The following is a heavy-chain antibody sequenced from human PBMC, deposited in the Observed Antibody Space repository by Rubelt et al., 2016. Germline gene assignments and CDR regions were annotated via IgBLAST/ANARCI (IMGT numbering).Heavy chain of an antibody. Sequence: QVQLVQSGAEVKKPGASVKVSCKASGYTFTSYGISWVRQAPGQGLEYMGWITTSNDDTKYAQKLQGRVTNHTDNATGTAYMGLKSIRSGATAVYYCARKYHYYDSSGFDYWGQGTLVTVSS. CDR1: GYTFTSYG. J-gene: IGHJ4*02. CDR2: ITTSNDDT. D-gene: IGHD3-22*01. V-gene: IGHV1-18*01. CDR3: ARKYHYYDSSGFDY.